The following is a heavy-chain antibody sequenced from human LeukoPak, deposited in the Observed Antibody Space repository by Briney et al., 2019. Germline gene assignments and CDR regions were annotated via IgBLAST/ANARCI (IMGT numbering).Heavy chain of an antibody. Sequence: GESLKISSKGSGYSFTTSRIGCVRQMPGQPLEWIGIIYPGDSDTRYCPSFQGQVTISADPSISTAYLQWNSLKASDTAMYYCARHSTGPQSGGIYYFDYWGQGALLAVCS. CDR1: GYSFTTSR. D-gene: IGHD2-15*01. CDR3: ARHSTGPQSGGIYYFDY. CDR2: IYPGDSDT. V-gene: IGHV5-51*01. J-gene: IGHJ4*02.